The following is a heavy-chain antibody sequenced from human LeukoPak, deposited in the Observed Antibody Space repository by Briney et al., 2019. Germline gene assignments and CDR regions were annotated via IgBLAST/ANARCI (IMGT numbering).Heavy chain of an antibody. CDR2: INHSGST. V-gene: IGHV4-34*01. D-gene: IGHD3-10*01. Sequence: SETLSLTCAVYGGSFSGYYWSWIRQPPGKGLEWIGEINHSGSTNYNPSLKSRVTISVDTSKNQFSLKLSSVTAADTAVYYCAGSYYYGSGHCYYGLDVWGKGTTVTVSS. CDR3: AGSYYYGSGHCYYGLDV. J-gene: IGHJ6*04. CDR1: GGSFSGYY.